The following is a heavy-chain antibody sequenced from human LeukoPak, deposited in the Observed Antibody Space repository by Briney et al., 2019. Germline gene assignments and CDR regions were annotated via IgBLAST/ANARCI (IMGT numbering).Heavy chain of an antibody. CDR3: AGRSLQRWLQLVYAFDI. J-gene: IGHJ3*02. V-gene: IGHV4-34*01. CDR2: INHSGST. CDR1: GGSFSGYY. Sequence: SETLSLTCAVYGGSFSGYYWSWIRQPPGKGLEWIGEINHSGSTNYNPSLKSRVTISVDTSKNQFSLKLSSVTAADTAVYYCAGRSLQRWLQLVYAFDIWGQGTMVTVSS. D-gene: IGHD5-24*01.